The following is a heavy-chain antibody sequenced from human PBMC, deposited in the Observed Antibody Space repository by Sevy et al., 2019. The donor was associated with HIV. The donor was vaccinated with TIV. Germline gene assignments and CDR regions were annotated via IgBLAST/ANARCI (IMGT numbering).Heavy chain of an antibody. V-gene: IGHV3-7*01. Sequence: GGSLRLSCAASGFAFSSYWMSWVSQAPGKGLEWVANIKQDGSEKYYVDSVKGRFTISRDNAKNSLYLQMNSLRAEDTAVYYCAREMMIPAYDYWGQRTLVTVSS. J-gene: IGHJ4*02. CDR3: AREMMIPAYDY. CDR1: GFAFSSYW. D-gene: IGHD3-16*01. CDR2: IKQDGSEK.